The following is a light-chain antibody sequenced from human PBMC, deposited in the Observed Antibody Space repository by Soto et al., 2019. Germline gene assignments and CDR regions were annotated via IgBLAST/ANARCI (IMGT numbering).Light chain of an antibody. Sequence: EIVLTQSPATLSFSPGERATLSSRASQDVSDYLAWYHQKPGQAPGLLIYDASKRATGIPARFSGSGSGTDFTLTISSLEPEDFAVYYCQQRSSGITFGQGTRLEIK. CDR3: QQRSSGIT. J-gene: IGKJ5*01. CDR2: DAS. CDR1: QDVSDY. V-gene: IGKV3-11*01.